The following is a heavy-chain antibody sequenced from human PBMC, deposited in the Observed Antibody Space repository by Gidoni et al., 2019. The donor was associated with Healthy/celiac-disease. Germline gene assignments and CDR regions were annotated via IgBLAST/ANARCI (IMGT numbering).Heavy chain of an antibody. Sequence: QVQLVESGGGVVQPGRSLRLSCAASGFPLSSYAMHWVRQAPGKGLELVAVISYDVSNKYYADSVKGRFTISRDNSKNTLYLQMNSLRAEDTAVYYCARESKYPQAGSYRPPGAFDIWGQGTMVTVSS. D-gene: IGHD1-26*01. CDR3: ARESKYPQAGSYRPPGAFDI. V-gene: IGHV3-30*01. CDR2: ISYDVSNK. J-gene: IGHJ3*02. CDR1: GFPLSSYA.